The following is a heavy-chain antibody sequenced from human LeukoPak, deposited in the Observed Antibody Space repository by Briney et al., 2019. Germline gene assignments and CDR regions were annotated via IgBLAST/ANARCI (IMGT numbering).Heavy chain of an antibody. CDR1: GFTFTSSA. J-gene: IGHJ4*02. Sequence: GASVKVSCKASGFTFTSSAMRWVRQARGQRLEWIGWIVVGSGNTNYAQKFQERVTITRDMSTSTAYMELSSLRSEDTAVYYCAAIANWGSRQPFDYWGQGTLVTVSS. V-gene: IGHV1-58*02. CDR2: IVVGSGNT. D-gene: IGHD7-27*01. CDR3: AAIANWGSRQPFDY.